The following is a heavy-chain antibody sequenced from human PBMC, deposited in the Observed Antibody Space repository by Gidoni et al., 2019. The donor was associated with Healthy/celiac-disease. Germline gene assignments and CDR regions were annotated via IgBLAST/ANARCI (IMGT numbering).Heavy chain of an antibody. CDR3: ARDTRGRSPFDY. J-gene: IGHJ4*02. CDR1: GFTFSSYG. CDR2: IWYDGSNK. V-gene: IGHV3-33*08. Sequence: QVQLVESGGGVVQPGRSLRLSCAASGFTFSSYGMHWVRQAPGKGLEWLAVIWYDGSNKYYADSVKGRFTISRDNSKNTLYLQMNSLRAEDTAVYYCARDTRGRSPFDYWGQGTLVTVSS. D-gene: IGHD6-6*01.